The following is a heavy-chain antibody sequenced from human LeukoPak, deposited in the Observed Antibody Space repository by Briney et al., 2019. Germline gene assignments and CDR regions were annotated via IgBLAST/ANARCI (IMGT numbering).Heavy chain of an antibody. J-gene: IGHJ4*02. CDR1: GFTFSDYY. D-gene: IGHD3-10*01. CDR2: ISSSGSTI. Sequence: GGSLRLSCAASGFTFSDYYMSWLRQAPGKGLEWVSYISSSGSTIYYADSVKGRFTISRDNAKNSLYLQMNSLRAEDTAVYYCARDRWFGERPIRHFDYWGQGTLVTVSS. CDR3: ARDRWFGERPIRHFDY. V-gene: IGHV3-11*01.